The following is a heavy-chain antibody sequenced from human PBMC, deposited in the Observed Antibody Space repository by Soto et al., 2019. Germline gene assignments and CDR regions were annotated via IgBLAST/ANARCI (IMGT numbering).Heavy chain of an antibody. CDR3: ARGHSTDCSNGVCSFFYNHEMDV. CDR2: MNPNSGHT. J-gene: IGHJ6*02. D-gene: IGHD2-8*01. Sequence: ASVKVSCKASGYTFTSFDINWLRQATGQGLEWMGWMNPNSGHTGSAPNFQGRVTMNRDRYISTVYMELTRLRSDDTAVYFCARGHSTDCSNGVCSFFYNHEMDVWGQGTTVTVSS. CDR1: GYTFTSFD. V-gene: IGHV1-8*02.